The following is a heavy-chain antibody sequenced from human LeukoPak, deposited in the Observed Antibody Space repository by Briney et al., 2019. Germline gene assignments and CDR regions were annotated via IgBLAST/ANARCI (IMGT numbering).Heavy chain of an antibody. J-gene: IGHJ4*02. V-gene: IGHV4-61*02. Sequence: SETLSLTCTVSGGSISSGSYYWSWIRQPAGKGLEWIGRIYTSGSTNYNPSLKSRVTISVDTSKNQFSLKLTSVTAADTAVYYCARVTGYMIEDYFDYWGQGTLVTVSS. D-gene: IGHD3-22*01. CDR3: ARVTGYMIEDYFDY. CDR2: IYTSGST. CDR1: GGSISSGSYY.